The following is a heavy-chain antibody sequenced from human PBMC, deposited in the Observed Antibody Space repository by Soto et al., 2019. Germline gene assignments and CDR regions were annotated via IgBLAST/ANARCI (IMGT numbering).Heavy chain of an antibody. J-gene: IGHJ2*01. V-gene: IGHV3-23*01. CDR2: LGAGGAYT. Sequence: EVQLLESGGGLVQPGGSLRLSCAASGFTFSSYAMSWVRQAPGKGLEWVSSLGAGGAYTYYADSVKGRFTISRDNSKNTLYLQMHGLRAEDTALYYCAKGGRDWDSTSCYDWYFDLWGRGTLITVSS. CDR1: GFTFSSYA. CDR3: AKGGRDWDSTSCYDWYFDL. D-gene: IGHD2-2*01.